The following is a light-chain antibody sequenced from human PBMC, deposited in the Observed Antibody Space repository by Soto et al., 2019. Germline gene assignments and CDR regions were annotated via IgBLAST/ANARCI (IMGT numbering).Light chain of an antibody. CDR1: QRLSSNY. CDR3: QQRSNGTPFS. V-gene: IGKV3-11*01. Sequence: EIVLTQSPATLASSPGERATLSCRASQRLSSNYLAWFQQKPGQAPRLLIYDASNRATGIPARFSGSGSGTDFTLTISSLEPEDFAVYYCQQRSNGTPFSFGPGTKVDIK. J-gene: IGKJ3*01. CDR2: DAS.